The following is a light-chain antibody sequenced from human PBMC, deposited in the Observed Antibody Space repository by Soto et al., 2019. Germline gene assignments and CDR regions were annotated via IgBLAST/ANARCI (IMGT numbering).Light chain of an antibody. J-gene: IGKJ1*01. CDR2: GAS. CDR1: QSVSSSY. CDR3: QQYGSSPGT. Sequence: EIVLTQSPGTLSLTPGERATLSCRASQSVSSSYFAWYQQKPGQAPRLLNYGASSRATGIPDRFSGSGSGTDFTLTISRLEPEDFAVYYCQQYGSSPGTFGQGTKVEIK. V-gene: IGKV3-20*01.